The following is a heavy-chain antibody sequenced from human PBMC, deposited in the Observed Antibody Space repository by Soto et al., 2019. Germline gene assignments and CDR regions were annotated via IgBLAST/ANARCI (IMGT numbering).Heavy chain of an antibody. D-gene: IGHD6-13*01. V-gene: IGHV1-69*13. CDR3: AIGSSWYGPLRYFDY. CDR2: IIPIFGTA. CDR1: GGRIDSKA. Sequence: SVEVCCEDCGGRIDSKAMRWVRQEPRQGLEWMGGIIPIFGTANYAQKFQGRVTITADESTSTAYMELSSLRSEDTAVYYCAIGSSWYGPLRYFDYWGQGTLVSVSS. J-gene: IGHJ4*02.